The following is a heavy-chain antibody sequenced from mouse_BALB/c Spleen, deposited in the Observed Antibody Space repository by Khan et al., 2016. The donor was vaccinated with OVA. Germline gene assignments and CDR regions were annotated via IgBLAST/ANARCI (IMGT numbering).Heavy chain of an antibody. V-gene: IGHV3-2*02. J-gene: IGHJ2*01. CDR2: ISYSGNT. D-gene: IGHD1-1*01. Sequence: EVQLQESGPGLVKPSQSLSLTCTVTGFSITSDYAWNWIRQFPGNKLEWMGYISYSGNTKYNPFLKSLISITRDTSKNQFFLQLNSVTIEDTATYYCARVYGGDFDYWGQGTTLTVSS. CDR1: GFSITSDYA. CDR3: ARVYGGDFDY.